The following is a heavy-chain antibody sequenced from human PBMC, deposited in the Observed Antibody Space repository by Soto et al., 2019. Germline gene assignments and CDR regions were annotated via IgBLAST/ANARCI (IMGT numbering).Heavy chain of an antibody. CDR1: GYTFTSYG. CDR3: ARRGFVVVPAADRGSCDY. D-gene: IGHD2-2*01. V-gene: IGHV1-18*01. CDR2: ISAYNGNT. J-gene: IGHJ4*02. Sequence: QVQLVQSGAEVKKPGASVKVSCKASGYTFTSYGISRVRQAPGQGLEWMGWISAYNGNTNYAQKLRGRVTMTTDTSTSTAYMELRSLRSDDTAVYYCARRGFVVVPAADRGSCDYWGQGTLVTVSS.